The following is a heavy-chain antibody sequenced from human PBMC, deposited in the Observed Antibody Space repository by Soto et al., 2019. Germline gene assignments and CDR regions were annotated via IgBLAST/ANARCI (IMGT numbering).Heavy chain of an antibody. V-gene: IGHV3-13*04. CDR3: ARDRIVLYSSSWEGMDV. CDR2: IGTAGDT. CDR1: GFTFSSYD. J-gene: IGHJ6*02. D-gene: IGHD6-13*01. Sequence: GGSLRLSCAASGFTFSSYDMHWVRQATGKGLEWVSAIGTAGDTYYPGSVKGRFTISRENAKNSLYLQMNSLRAGDTAVYYCARDRIVLYSSSWEGMDVWGQGTTVTVSS.